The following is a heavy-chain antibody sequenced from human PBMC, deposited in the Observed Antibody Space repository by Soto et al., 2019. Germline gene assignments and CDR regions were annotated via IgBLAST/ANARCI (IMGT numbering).Heavy chain of an antibody. CDR3: AREPRGGYNYLDY. Sequence: SVKVSCKASGYTFTGYYMHWVRQAPGQGLEWMGWINPNSGGTNYAQKFQGRVTMTTDTSTSTAYMELRSLRSDDTAVYYCAREPRGGYNYLDYWGQGTLVTVSS. V-gene: IGHV1-2*02. D-gene: IGHD5-12*01. CDR2: INPNSGGT. CDR1: GYTFTGYY. J-gene: IGHJ4*02.